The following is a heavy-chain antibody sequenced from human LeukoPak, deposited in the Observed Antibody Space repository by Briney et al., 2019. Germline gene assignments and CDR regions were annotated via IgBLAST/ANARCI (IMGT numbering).Heavy chain of an antibody. J-gene: IGHJ4*02. Sequence: SQTLSLTCTVSGGSISSGGYYWSWIRQHPGKGLEWIGYIYYSGSTYYNPSPKSRVTISVDTSKNQFSLKLSSVTAADTAVYYCAREGAYRSSSADYWGQGTLVTVSS. CDR3: AREGAYRSSSADY. CDR1: GGSISSGGYY. CDR2: IYYSGST. D-gene: IGHD6-13*01. V-gene: IGHV4-31*03.